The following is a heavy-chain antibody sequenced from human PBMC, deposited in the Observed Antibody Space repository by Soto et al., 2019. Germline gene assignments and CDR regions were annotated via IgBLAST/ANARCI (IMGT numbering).Heavy chain of an antibody. CDR3: AHTNEYSSSPRANWFDP. Sequence: SGPTLVNPTPTLTLTCTFSGFSLSTSGVGVGWIRQPPGKDLEWLALIYWDDDKRYSPSLKSRLTITKDTSKNQVVLTMTNMDPVDTATYYCAHTNEYSSSPRANWFDPWGQGTLVTVSS. V-gene: IGHV2-5*02. J-gene: IGHJ5*02. CDR2: IYWDDDK. CDR1: GFSLSTSGVG. D-gene: IGHD6-6*01.